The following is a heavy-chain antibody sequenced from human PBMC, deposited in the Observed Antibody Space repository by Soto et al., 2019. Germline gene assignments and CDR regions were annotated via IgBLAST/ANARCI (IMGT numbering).Heavy chain of an antibody. CDR1: GFTFSNYW. D-gene: IGHD1-7*01. Sequence: RRLSCAGSGFTFSNYWMNWVRQAPGKGLEWVSNIKEDGSYKNYVDSVKGRFTISRDKAKNALYLHINSLRAEDTAVYYCVRGTRNPGLDXWCQGTLVTVSX. CDR3: VRGTRNPGLDX. J-gene: IGHJ4*02. CDR2: IKEDGSYK. V-gene: IGHV3-7*03.